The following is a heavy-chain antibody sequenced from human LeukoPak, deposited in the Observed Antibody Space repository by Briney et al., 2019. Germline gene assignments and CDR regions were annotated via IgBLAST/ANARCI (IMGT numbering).Heavy chain of an antibody. CDR2: ISYDGSNK. CDR1: GFTFSSYA. CDR3: ARGLHYYDSSGLYDY. Sequence: PGGSQRLSCAASGFTFSSYAMHWVRQAPGKGLEWVAVISYDGSNKYYADSVKGRFTISRDNSKNTLYLQMNSLRAEDTAVYYCARGLHYYDSSGLYDYWGQGTLVTVSS. J-gene: IGHJ4*02. V-gene: IGHV3-30*04. D-gene: IGHD3-22*01.